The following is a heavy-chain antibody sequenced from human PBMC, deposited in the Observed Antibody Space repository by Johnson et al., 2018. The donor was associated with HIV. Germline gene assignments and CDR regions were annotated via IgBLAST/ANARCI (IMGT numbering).Heavy chain of an antibody. Sequence: VQLVESGGGLVQPGGSLRLSCAASGFTFSSYDMHWVRQATGKGLEWVSAIGTAGDTYYPGSVKGRFTISRENAKNSLYLQMNSLRAGDTAVYYCARGGKAGATARAFDIWGQGTMVTVSS. CDR1: GFTFSSYD. J-gene: IGHJ3*02. D-gene: IGHD1-26*01. CDR3: ARGGKAGATARAFDI. V-gene: IGHV3-13*01. CDR2: IGTAGDT.